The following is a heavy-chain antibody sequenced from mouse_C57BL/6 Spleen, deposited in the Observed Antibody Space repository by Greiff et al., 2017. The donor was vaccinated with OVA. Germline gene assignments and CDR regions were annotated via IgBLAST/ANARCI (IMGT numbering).Heavy chain of an antibody. CDR3: AYYYGNYEGFAY. J-gene: IGHJ3*01. Sequence: EVKLVESGPELVKPGASVKISCKASGYSFTGYYMNWVKQSPEKSLEWIGEINPRTGGTTYNQKFKAKATLTVDKSSSTAYMQLKSLTSEDSAVYYCAYYYGNYEGFAYWGQGTLVTVSA. V-gene: IGHV1-42*01. CDR2: INPRTGGT. CDR1: GYSFTGYY. D-gene: IGHD2-1*01.